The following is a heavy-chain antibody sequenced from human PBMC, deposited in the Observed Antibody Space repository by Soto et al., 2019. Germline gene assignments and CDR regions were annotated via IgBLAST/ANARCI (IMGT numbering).Heavy chain of an antibody. CDR3: ARGGSSSGFDY. D-gene: IGHD6-6*01. V-gene: IGHV4-4*07. CDR1: GGYISSYY. Sequence: TSETLSLTCTVSGGYISSYYWSWIRQPAGKGLEWIGRIYSNGNTNYNPSLKSRVTMSIDTSKNQFSLKLTSVTAADTAVYYCARGGSSSGFDYWGQGTLVTVSS. CDR2: IYSNGNT. J-gene: IGHJ4*02.